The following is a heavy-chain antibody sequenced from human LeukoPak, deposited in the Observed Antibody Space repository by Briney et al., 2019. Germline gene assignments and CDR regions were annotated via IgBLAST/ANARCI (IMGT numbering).Heavy chain of an antibody. D-gene: IGHD1-26*01. CDR2: SNHSGST. CDR3: ASQGHHGKIVGTTLSYFYMDV. J-gene: IGHJ6*03. Sequence: SETLSLTCAVYGGSFSGYYWSWIRQPPGKGLEWIGESNHSGSTNYNPSLKSRVTISVDTSKNQFSLKLSSVTAADTAFYYCASQGHHGKIVGTTLSYFYMDVWGKGTTVTVSS. CDR1: GGSFSGYY. V-gene: IGHV4-34*01.